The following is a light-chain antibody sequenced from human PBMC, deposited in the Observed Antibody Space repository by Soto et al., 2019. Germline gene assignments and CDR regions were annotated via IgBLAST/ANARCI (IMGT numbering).Light chain of an antibody. CDR2: DAS. CDR3: QQYNNWPPRT. J-gene: IGKJ1*01. CDR1: QSVSSY. V-gene: IGKV3-15*01. Sequence: EIVLTQSPATLSLSPGERATLSCRASQSVSSYLAWYQHKPGQAPRLLIYDASTRATGIPARFSGSGSGTEFTLTISSLQSEDFAVYYCQQYNNWPPRTFGQGTKVDIK.